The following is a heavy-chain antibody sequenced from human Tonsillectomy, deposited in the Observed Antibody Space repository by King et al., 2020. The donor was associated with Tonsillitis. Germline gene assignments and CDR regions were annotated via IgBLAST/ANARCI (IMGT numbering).Heavy chain of an antibody. CDR3: AKGNSGYYYVFDY. Sequence: VQLVESGGGVVQPGGSLRLSCAASGFIFSSFGMHWVRQAPGKGLEWVAFMRFGGSNTYYADSVKGRFTISRDNSKNTLYLQMNSLRSEDTAVYYCAKGNSGYYYVFDYWGQGTLVTVSS. D-gene: IGHD3-22*01. J-gene: IGHJ4*02. CDR1: GFIFSSFG. CDR2: MRFGGSNT. V-gene: IGHV3-30*02.